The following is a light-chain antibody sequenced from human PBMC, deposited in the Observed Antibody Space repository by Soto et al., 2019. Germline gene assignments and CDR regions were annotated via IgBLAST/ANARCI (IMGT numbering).Light chain of an antibody. CDR2: WAS. V-gene: IGKV4-1*01. CDR1: QXVLYSSNNXNY. J-gene: IGKJ1*01. CDR3: QQYYSTPRT. Sequence: DIVMTQSPDSXAVSLGERATINCKSSQXVLYSSNNXNYLAWYQQKPGQPPKLLIYWASTRESGVPDRFSGSGSGTDFTLTISSLQAEDVAVYYCQQYYSTPRTFGQGTKVEIK.